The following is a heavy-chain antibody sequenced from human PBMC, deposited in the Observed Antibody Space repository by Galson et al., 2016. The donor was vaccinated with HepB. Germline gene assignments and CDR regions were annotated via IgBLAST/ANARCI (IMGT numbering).Heavy chain of an antibody. V-gene: IGHV1-3*01. Sequence: SVKVSCKASGYTFTSYVMHWVRQAPGQRLEWMGWIRAGNGDTKYSHNFKGRVTITRDTSASTAYMEVSSLRSEDTAGYYCTRGGGSESYPFGYWGQGTLVTVSS. CDR3: TRGGGSESYPFGY. CDR1: GYTFTSYV. D-gene: IGHD3-10*01. CDR2: IRAGNGDT. J-gene: IGHJ4*02.